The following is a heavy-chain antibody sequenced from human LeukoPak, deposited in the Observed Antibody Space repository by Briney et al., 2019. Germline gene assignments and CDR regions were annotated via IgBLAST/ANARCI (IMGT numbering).Heavy chain of an antibody. Sequence: ASVQVSCKASGGTFSSYAISWVRQAPGQGLEWMGGIIPIFGTANYAQKFQGRVTITADESTSTAYMELSSLRSEDTAVYYCARGEYQLLGGFDPWGQGTLVTVSS. CDR3: ARGEYQLLGGFDP. J-gene: IGHJ5*02. CDR2: IIPIFGTA. V-gene: IGHV1-69*13. CDR1: GGTFSSYA. D-gene: IGHD2-2*01.